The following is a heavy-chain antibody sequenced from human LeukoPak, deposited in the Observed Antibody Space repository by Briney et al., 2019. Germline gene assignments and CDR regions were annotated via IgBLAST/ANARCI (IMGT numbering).Heavy chain of an antibody. CDR3: ARGEGSPTGYCTNGVCHYYYYGMDV. Sequence: SVKLSCKASGGTFSSYAISWVRQVPGQGLEWMGGIIPIFGTANYAQKFQGRVTITADESTSTAYMELSSLRSEDTAVYYCARGEGSPTGYCTNGVCHYYYYGMDVWGQGTTVTVSS. CDR2: IIPIFGTA. J-gene: IGHJ6*02. V-gene: IGHV1-69*01. D-gene: IGHD2-8*01. CDR1: GGTFSSYA.